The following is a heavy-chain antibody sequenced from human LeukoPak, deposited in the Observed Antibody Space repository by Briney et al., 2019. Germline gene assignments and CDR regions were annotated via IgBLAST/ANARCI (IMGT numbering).Heavy chain of an antibody. V-gene: IGHV3-30*04. CDR2: ISYDGSNK. D-gene: IGHD2-2*02. CDR3: ARAGPQGYCSSTSCDTWDYYYGMDV. CDR1: GFTFSSYA. Sequence: GGSLRLSCAASGFTFSSYAMHWVRQAPGKGLEWVAVISYDGSNKYYADSVKGRFTISRDNSKNTLYLQMNSLRAEDTAVYYCARAGPQGYCSSTSCDTWDYYYGMDVWGQGTTVTVSS. J-gene: IGHJ6*02.